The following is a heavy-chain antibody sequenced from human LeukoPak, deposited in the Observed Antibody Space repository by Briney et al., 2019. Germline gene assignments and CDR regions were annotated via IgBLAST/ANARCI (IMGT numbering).Heavy chain of an antibody. Sequence: GGSLRLSCAASGLTFSNAWMNWVRQAPGKGLEWVGRIKSKTDNGTTDYAAPVKGRLTISRDDSKNTLYLQMDSLKTEDTAMYYCTTRTSALRYFDYWGQGTLVTVSS. J-gene: IGHJ4*02. CDR3: TTRTSALRYFDY. CDR2: IKSKTDNGTT. V-gene: IGHV3-15*01. D-gene: IGHD3-9*01. CDR1: GLTFSNAW.